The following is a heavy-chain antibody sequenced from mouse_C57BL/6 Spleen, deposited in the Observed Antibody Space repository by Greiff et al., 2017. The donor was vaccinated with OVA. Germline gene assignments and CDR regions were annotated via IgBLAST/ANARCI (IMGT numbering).Heavy chain of an antibody. V-gene: IGHV1-82*01. CDR1: GYAFSSSW. CDR2: IYPGDGDT. D-gene: IGHD2-3*01. J-gene: IGHJ3*01. Sequence: VQLQQSGPELVKPGASVKISCKASGYAFSSSWMNWVKQRPGKGLEWIGRIYPGDGDTNYNGKFKGKATLTADKSSSTAYMQLSSLTSEDSAVYFCAREWGYDGYPWFAYWGQGTLVTVSA. CDR3: AREWGYDGYPWFAY.